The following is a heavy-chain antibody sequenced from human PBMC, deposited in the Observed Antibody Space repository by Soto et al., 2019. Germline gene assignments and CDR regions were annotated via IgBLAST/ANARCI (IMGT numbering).Heavy chain of an antibody. CDR1: GFTFSSYC. Sequence: EVQLVESGGGLVQPGASLRLSCAASGFTFSSYCMHWIRQAPGKGLVWVSRVSSDGSSTVYVTSVKGRLTISRDNAKNTLYLQMNSLRDEDTGVYYCARGIPNYSSFDSWGQGTLVTVSS. V-gene: IGHV3-74*01. D-gene: IGHD4-4*01. CDR3: ARGIPNYSSFDS. J-gene: IGHJ4*02. CDR2: VSSDGSST.